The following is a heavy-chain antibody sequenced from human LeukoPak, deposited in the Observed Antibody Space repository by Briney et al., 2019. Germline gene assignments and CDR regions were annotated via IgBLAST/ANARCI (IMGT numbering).Heavy chain of an antibody. V-gene: IGHV4-34*01. D-gene: IGHD1-1*01. CDR1: GGSFSGYY. Sequence: SETLSLTCAVYGGSFSGYYWSWMRQPPGKGLEWIGEINHSGSTNYNPSLKSRVTISVDTSKNQFSLKLSSVTAADTAVYYCARGVNWNRSFDYWGQGTLVTVSS. J-gene: IGHJ4*02. CDR3: ARGVNWNRSFDY. CDR2: INHSGST.